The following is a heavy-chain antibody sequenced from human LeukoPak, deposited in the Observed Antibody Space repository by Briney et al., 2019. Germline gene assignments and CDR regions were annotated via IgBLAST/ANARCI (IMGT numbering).Heavy chain of an antibody. CDR1: GGSFSGYY. CDR2: INHSGST. D-gene: IGHD6-13*01. CDR3: ARLLAAAGTRYFDY. V-gene: IGHV4-34*01. J-gene: IGHJ4*02. Sequence: SETLSLTCAVYGGSFSGYYWSWIRQPPGKGLEWIGEINHSGSTYYNPSLKSRVTISVDTSKNQFSLKLSSVTAADTAVYYCARLLAAAGTRYFDYWGQGTLVTVSS.